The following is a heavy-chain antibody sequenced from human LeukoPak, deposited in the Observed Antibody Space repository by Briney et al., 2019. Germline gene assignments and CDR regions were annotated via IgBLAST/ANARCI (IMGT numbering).Heavy chain of an antibody. CDR2: ISYDGSNK. D-gene: IGHD3-9*01. CDR1: GFTFSSYG. Sequence: GGSLRLSCAASGFTFSSYGMHWVRQAPGKGLEWVAAISYDGSNKYYADSVKGRFTISRDNSKNTLYLQMNSLRAEDTAVYYCANTPIRYFDWFPSWGQGTLVTVSS. J-gene: IGHJ5*02. V-gene: IGHV3-30*18. CDR3: ANTPIRYFDWFPS.